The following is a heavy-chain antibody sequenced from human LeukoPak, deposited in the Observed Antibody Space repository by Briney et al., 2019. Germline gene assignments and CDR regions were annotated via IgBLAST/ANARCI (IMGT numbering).Heavy chain of an antibody. Sequence: SETLSLTCTVSGGSISSSSYYWGWIRQPPGKGLEWIGSIHYSGSTNYNPSLRSRVTISVDTSKNQFSLKLSSVTAADTAVYYCARGYCSGGSCYSYYYYNYMDVWGKGTTVTVSS. CDR2: IHYSGST. J-gene: IGHJ6*03. D-gene: IGHD2-15*01. CDR3: ARGYCSGGSCYSYYYYNYMDV. CDR1: GGSISSSSYY. V-gene: IGHV4-39*07.